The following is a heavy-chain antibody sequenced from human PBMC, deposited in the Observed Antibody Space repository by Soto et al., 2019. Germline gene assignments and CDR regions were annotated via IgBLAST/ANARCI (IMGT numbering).Heavy chain of an antibody. V-gene: IGHV3-23*01. CDR3: AKDNRYNWNYSFHY. CDR2: FSAGGRA. J-gene: IGHJ4*02. D-gene: IGHD1-7*01. CDR1: GFSFRSYA. Sequence: GGSLRLSCEASGFSFRSYALSWVRQAPGKGLEWVSTFSAGGRAYYADSVKGRFTIAKDTSKNTLILQARSLRAEDTAVYYCAKDNRYNWNYSFHYWGLGTLVTVSS.